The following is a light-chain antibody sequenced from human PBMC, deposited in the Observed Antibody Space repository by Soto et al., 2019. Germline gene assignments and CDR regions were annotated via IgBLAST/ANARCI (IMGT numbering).Light chain of an antibody. Sequence: SYELTQPPSVSVSPGQTAIITCSGDKLGNKYTCWYQQKPGQSPVLVIYQDNKRPSGIPERFSGSNSGNTATLTISGTQAMGEADYYCQAWDSRSYVVFGGGTKLTVL. V-gene: IGLV3-1*01. CDR3: QAWDSRSYVV. J-gene: IGLJ3*02. CDR2: QDN. CDR1: KLGNKY.